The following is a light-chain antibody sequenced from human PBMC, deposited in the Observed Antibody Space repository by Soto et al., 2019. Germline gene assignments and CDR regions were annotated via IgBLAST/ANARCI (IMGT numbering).Light chain of an antibody. Sequence: QSALTQPASVSGSPGQSITISCTGTSSDVGGYNYVSWYQQHPGKAPKLMISDVSSRPSGVSYRFSGSKSGNTASLTISGLQAEDEADYFCGSYTSSSTLVVFGGGTKLTVL. CDR3: GSYTSSSTLVV. CDR1: SSDVGGYNY. V-gene: IGLV2-14*03. J-gene: IGLJ2*01. CDR2: DVS.